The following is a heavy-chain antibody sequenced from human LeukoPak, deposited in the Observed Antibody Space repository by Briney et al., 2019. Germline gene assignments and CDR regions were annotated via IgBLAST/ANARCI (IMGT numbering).Heavy chain of an antibody. CDR1: GFTLSWYW. V-gene: IGHV3-74*01. D-gene: IGHD3-22*01. Sequence: GGSLRLSCAASGFTLSWYWMHWVRHAPGEGLVWVSRIDPDGITTNYADSVKGRFTTSRDTAKNSLYLQMNSLRAEDTAVYYCARGGYWNFEYWGQGTLVTVS. J-gene: IGHJ4*02. CDR3: ARGGYWNFEY. CDR2: IDPDGITT.